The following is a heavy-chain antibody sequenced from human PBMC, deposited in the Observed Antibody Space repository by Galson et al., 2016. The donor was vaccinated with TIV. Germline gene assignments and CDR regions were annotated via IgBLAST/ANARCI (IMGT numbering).Heavy chain of an antibody. V-gene: IGHV1-46*01. CDR1: GYTLSHYY. CDR3: ATFMVARGPFDY. J-gene: IGHJ4*02. D-gene: IGHD3-10*01. Sequence: SVKVSCKASGYTLSHYYMHWVRQAPGQGLEWVGVIDPLGGGTTYAPQFQGRVPMTRDTSTSTVDMELTSLKSDDTAICYCATFMVARGPFDYWGQGTLVAVSS. CDR2: IDPLGGGT.